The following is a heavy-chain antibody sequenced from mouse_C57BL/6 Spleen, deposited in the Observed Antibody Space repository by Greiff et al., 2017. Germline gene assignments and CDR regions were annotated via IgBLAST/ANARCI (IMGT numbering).Heavy chain of an antibody. CDR1: GFNITDDY. CDR3: TTSYSNYTWFAY. CDR2: IDPENGDT. D-gene: IGHD2-5*01. V-gene: IGHV14-4*01. J-gene: IGHJ3*01. Sequence: VQLQQSGAELVRPGASVKLSCTASGFNITDDYMHWVKQRPEQGLEWIGWIDPENGDTEYASKFQGKATITADKSSNTAYLQLSSLTSEDTAVYYVTTSYSNYTWFAYWGQGTLVTVSA.